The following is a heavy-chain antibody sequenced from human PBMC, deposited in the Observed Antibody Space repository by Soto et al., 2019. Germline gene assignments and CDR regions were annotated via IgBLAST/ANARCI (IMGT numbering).Heavy chain of an antibody. CDR3: ATPREPYDSSAYFDY. CDR2: ISYDGSNK. Sequence: PGGSLRLSCAASGFTFSSYGMHWVRQAPGKGLEWVAVISYDGSNKYYADSVKGRFTISRDNSKNTLYLQMNSLRAEDTAVYYCATPREPYDSSAYFDYWGQGTLVTVSS. J-gene: IGHJ4*02. D-gene: IGHD3-22*01. V-gene: IGHV3-30*03. CDR1: GFTFSSYG.